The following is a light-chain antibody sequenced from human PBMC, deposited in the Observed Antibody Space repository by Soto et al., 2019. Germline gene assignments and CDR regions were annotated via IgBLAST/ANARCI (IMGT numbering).Light chain of an antibody. J-gene: IGKJ1*01. V-gene: IGKV3-20*01. CDR1: QSVSSSY. Sequence: EIGLTQSPGTLSLSPGERATLSCRASQSVSSSYLAGYQQKPGQAPRLLIYGASSRATGIPDRFSGSGSGTDFTLTISRLEPEDFAVYYCQQYGRPPPWTFGQETNEDIK. CDR2: GAS. CDR3: QQYGRPPPWT.